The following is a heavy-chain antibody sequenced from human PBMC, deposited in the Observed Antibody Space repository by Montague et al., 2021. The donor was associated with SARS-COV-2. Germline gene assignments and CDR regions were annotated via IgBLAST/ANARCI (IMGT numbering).Heavy chain of an antibody. CDR2: SDWDDDK. Sequence: PALVKPTQTLTLTCTFSVFSLSTSGMCVSWIRQPPGKALEWLARSDWDDDKYYSTYLKTRLTISKDTSKNQVVLTMTNMDPVDTATYYCARVQTTVAYDYWGQGTQVTVSS. D-gene: IGHD4-23*01. CDR1: VFSLSTSGMC. V-gene: IGHV2-70*11. CDR3: ARVQTTVAYDY. J-gene: IGHJ4*02.